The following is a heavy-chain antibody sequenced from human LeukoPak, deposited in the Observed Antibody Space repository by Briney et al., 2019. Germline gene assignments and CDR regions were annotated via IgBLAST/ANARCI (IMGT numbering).Heavy chain of an antibody. Sequence: GGSLRLSCAASGFTFSSYWMSWVRQAPGKGLEWVANIKQDGSEKYYVDSVRGRFAISRDNAKSSLYLQMNSLRAEDTAVYYCARDDCSTTPCYAYWGQGTLVTVSS. CDR1: GFTFSSYW. J-gene: IGHJ4*02. CDR2: IKQDGSEK. CDR3: ARDDCSTTPCYAY. D-gene: IGHD2-2*01. V-gene: IGHV3-7*01.